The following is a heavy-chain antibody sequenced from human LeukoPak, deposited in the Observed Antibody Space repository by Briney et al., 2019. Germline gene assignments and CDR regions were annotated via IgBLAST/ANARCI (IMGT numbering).Heavy chain of an antibody. D-gene: IGHD1-26*01. J-gene: IGHJ4*02. V-gene: IGHV4-39*01. Sequence: SETLSLTCTVSGGSVSSSTYYWGWIRQPPGKGLEWLGSIYYSGSTYYNPSLKSRVTISVDTSKNQFSLKLSSVTAADTAVYHCARRRSGSYYEYSDWGQGTLVTVSS. CDR1: GGSVSSSTYY. CDR2: IYYSGST. CDR3: ARRRSGSYYEYSD.